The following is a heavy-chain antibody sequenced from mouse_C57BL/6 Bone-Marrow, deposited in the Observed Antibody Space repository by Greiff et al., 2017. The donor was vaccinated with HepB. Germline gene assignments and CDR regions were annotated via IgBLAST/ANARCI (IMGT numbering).Heavy chain of an antibody. CDR2: ISDGGSYT. V-gene: IGHV5-4*01. CDR3: ARGYLYYYGSSYDWFAY. D-gene: IGHD1-1*01. CDR1: GFTFSSYA. J-gene: IGHJ3*01. Sequence: LMESGGGLVKPGGSLKLSCAASGFTFSSYAMSWVRQTPEKRLEWVATISDGGSYTYYPDNVKGRFTISRDNAKNNLYLQMSHLKSEDTAMYYCARGYLYYYGSSYDWFAYWGQGTLVTVSA.